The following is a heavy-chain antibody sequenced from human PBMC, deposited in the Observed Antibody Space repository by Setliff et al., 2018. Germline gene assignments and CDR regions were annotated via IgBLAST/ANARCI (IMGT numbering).Heavy chain of an antibody. CDR3: AREPFSGVGYYFDS. Sequence: SETLSLTCTVSGGSISSYYWSWIRQPAGKGLEWIGHIYIGGSTYYNPSLKSRVTISVDTSKNQFSLKVSSVTAADTAVYYRAREPFSGVGYYFDSWGQGTLVTVSS. CDR2: IYIGGST. V-gene: IGHV4-4*07. D-gene: IGHD1-26*01. CDR1: GGSISSYY. J-gene: IGHJ4*02.